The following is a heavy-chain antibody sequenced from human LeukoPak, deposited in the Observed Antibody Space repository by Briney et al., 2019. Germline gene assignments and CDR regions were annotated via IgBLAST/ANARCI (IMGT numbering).Heavy chain of an antibody. D-gene: IGHD2-15*01. CDR2: IYYSGST. CDR3: ARHGLGYCSGGSCPPPIDY. Sequence: SETLSLTCTVSGGSISSSSYYWGWIRQPPGKGLEWIGSIYYSGSTYYNPSLKSRVTISVDTSKNQFSLKLSSVTAADTAVYYCARHGLGYCSGGSCPPPIDYWGQGTLVTVSS. J-gene: IGHJ4*02. CDR1: GGSISSSSYY. V-gene: IGHV4-39*01.